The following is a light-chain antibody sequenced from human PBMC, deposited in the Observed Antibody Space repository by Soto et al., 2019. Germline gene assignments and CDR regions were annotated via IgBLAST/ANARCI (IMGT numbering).Light chain of an antibody. CDR2: EGG. J-gene: IGLJ2*01. V-gene: IGLV2-23*01. CDR3: CSYAGSSTSV. Sequence: QSVLTQPASVSGSPGQSITISCTGTSSDVGSYNLVSWYQQHPGKAPKLMIYEGGKRPSGVSNRFSGSKSGNTASLTISGLQAEDEADYYCCSYAGSSTSVFGGGTQLTVL. CDR1: SSDVGSYNL.